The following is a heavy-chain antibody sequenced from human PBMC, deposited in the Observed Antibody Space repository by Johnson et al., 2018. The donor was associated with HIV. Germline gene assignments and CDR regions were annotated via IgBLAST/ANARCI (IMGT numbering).Heavy chain of an antibody. V-gene: IGHV3-20*04. Sequence: VQLVESGGGVVRPGGSLRLSCAASGFTFDDYGMSLVRQAPGKGLEWVSGINWNGGSTGYADSVKGRFTISRDNAKNSLYLQMNSLRAEDTALYYCARARGEGAARTDAFDIWGQGTMVTVSS. J-gene: IGHJ3*02. CDR3: ARARGEGAARTDAFDI. D-gene: IGHD6-6*01. CDR1: GFTFDDYG. CDR2: INWNGGST.